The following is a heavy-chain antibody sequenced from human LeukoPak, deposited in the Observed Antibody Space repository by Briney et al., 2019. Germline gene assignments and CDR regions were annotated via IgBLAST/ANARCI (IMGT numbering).Heavy chain of an antibody. CDR1: GYTFTGYY. V-gene: IGHV1-2*02. CDR2: INPNSGGT. CDR3: ARAREGSSGWTDY. Sequence: ASVKVSCKASGYTFTGYYMHWVRQAPGQGLEWMGWINPNSGGTNYAQKFQGRVTMTRDTSISTAYMELSRLRSDDTAVYYCARAREGSSGWTDYWGQGTLVTVSS. J-gene: IGHJ4*02. D-gene: IGHD6-19*01.